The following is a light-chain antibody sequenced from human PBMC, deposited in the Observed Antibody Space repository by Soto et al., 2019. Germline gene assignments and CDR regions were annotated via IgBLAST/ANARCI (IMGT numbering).Light chain of an antibody. CDR2: DAS. CDR3: QQRSNWPPYT. J-gene: IGKJ2*01. CDR1: QRGSSY. Sequence: EIVLTQSPATLSLSPGERATLSCRASQRGSSYLAWYQQKPGQAPRLLIYDASNRATCIPARFSGSGSGTDFTLTISSLEPEDFAVYYCQQRSNWPPYTFGQGTKLEIK. V-gene: IGKV3-11*01.